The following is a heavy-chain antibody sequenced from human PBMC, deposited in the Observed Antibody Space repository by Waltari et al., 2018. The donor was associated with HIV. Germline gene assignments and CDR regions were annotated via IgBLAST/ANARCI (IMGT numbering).Heavy chain of an antibody. CDR3: ARQIAAAGNDIPPKRWFDP. J-gene: IGHJ5*02. Sequence: QLQLQESGPGLVKPSETLSLTCTVSGGSISSSSYYWGWIRQPPGKGLEWIGSIYYSGSTYYNPSLKSRVTISVDTSKNQFSLKLSSVTAADTAVYYCARQIAAAGNDIPPKRWFDPWGQGTLVTVSS. CDR2: IYYSGST. CDR1: GGSISSSSYY. D-gene: IGHD6-13*01. V-gene: IGHV4-39*01.